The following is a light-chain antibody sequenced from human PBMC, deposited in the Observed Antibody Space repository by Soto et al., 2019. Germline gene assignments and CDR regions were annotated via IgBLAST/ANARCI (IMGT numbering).Light chain of an antibody. V-gene: IGKV1-5*01. Sequence: DIQMTQSPSTLSASVGDRVTITCRASQSLSSWLAWYQQKPGKPPRLLIYDASSLQSGVPSRFSGSGSGTEFTLTINSLQPDDFATYYCQQYNSYPYSFGQGTKLEIK. CDR2: DAS. CDR3: QQYNSYPYS. CDR1: QSLSSW. J-gene: IGKJ2*03.